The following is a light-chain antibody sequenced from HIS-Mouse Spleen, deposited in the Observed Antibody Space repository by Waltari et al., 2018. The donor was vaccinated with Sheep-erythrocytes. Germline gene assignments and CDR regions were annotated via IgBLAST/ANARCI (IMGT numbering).Light chain of an antibody. CDR2: EGS. CDR1: RSDVGRYTL. J-gene: IGLJ3*02. V-gene: IGLV2-23*01. CDR3: CSYAGSSTPWV. Sequence: QSALTQPDSVSGSPGQSLTISCTGTRSDVGRYTLVPWYKQHPGKAPKLMIYEGSKRPSGVSNRFSGSKSGNTASLTISGLQAEDEADYYCCSYAGSSTPWVFGGGTKLTVL.